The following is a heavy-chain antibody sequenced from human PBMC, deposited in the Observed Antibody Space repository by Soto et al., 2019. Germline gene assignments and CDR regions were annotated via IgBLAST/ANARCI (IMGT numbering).Heavy chain of an antibody. CDR3: ARGNPFNFAGFDV. V-gene: IGHV1-8*01. J-gene: IGHJ6*02. CDR1: GYTFSDFA. CDR2: MNAKSGDT. Sequence: QAHLEQSGAEVKRPGASVKVYCKASGYTFSDFAINWLRQASGQGPEWMGWMNAKSGDTFFAQRLQGKFNMTWGTSMGTAGMEVGRLTSDGTAMYYCARGNPFNFAGFDVWGQGTPVAVSS. D-gene: IGHD6-25*01.